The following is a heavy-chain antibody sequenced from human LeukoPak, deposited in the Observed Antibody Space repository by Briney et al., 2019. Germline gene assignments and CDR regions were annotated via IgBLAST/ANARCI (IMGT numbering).Heavy chain of an antibody. CDR1: GFTFSSFA. D-gene: IGHD3-22*01. Sequence: PGGSLRLSCAASGFTFSSFAMHWVRQAPGKGLEWVAVISYDGSNKYFADSVKGRFTISRDNAKNSLYLQMNSLRAEDTAVYYCAREGRPTHYFDKPPFYYWGQGTLVPVSS. V-gene: IGHV3-30-3*01. CDR2: ISYDGSNK. J-gene: IGHJ4*02. CDR3: AREGRPTHYFDKPPFYY.